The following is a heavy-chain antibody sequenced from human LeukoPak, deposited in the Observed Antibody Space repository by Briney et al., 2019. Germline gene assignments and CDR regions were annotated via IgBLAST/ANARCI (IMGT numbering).Heavy chain of an antibody. D-gene: IGHD3-16*01. CDR3: AKESPGDLDY. CDR1: GFTFSSYA. V-gene: IGHV3-23*01. Sequence: GGSLRLSCVASGFTFSSYAMNWVRQAPGKGLEWVSVITNSGHSTNYADSVKGRFTISRDNSKNTLYLQMNSLRAEDTAVYYCAKESPGDLDYWGQGTLVIVSS. J-gene: IGHJ4*02. CDR2: ITNSGHST.